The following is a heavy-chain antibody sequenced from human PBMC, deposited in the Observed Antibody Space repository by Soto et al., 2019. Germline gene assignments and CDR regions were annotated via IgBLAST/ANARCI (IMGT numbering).Heavy chain of an antibody. CDR2: IYYSGST. V-gene: IGHV4-39*01. CDR1: GGSISSSSYY. Sequence: SETLSLTCTVSGGSISSSSYYWRWIRQPPGKRLEWIGSIYYSGSTYYNPSLKSRVTISVDTSKNQFSLKLSSVTAADTAVYYCAKXYYDYVWGSYRPDAFDIWGQGTMVTVSS. J-gene: IGHJ3*02. D-gene: IGHD3-16*02. CDR3: AKXYYDYVWGSYRPDAFDI.